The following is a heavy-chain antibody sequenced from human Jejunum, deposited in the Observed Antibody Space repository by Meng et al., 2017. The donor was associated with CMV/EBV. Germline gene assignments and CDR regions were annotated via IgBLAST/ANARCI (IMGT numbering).Heavy chain of an antibody. D-gene: IGHD1-26*01. CDR3: ARGVAENLGWEMSY. CDR1: GFTLSSHW. Sequence: VQLGELWGGLVQPGGSLGLSCASSGFTLSSHWMHLVRQVPGKGLVWVSRTYAGGSDRTYADSVKGRFTITGDNAKNTLYLQMNSLRAEDTGVYYCARGVAENLGWEMSYWGQGTLVTVSS. V-gene: IGHV3-74*01. J-gene: IGHJ4*02. CDR2: TYAGGSDR.